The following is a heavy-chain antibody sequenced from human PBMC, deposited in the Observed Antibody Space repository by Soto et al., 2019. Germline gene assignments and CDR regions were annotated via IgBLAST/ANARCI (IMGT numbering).Heavy chain of an antibody. CDR2: IYYSGST. D-gene: IGHD6-19*01. J-gene: IGHJ3*02. CDR1: GGSISSSSYY. Sequence: QLQLQESGPGLVKPSETLSLTCTVSGGSISSSSYYWGWIRQPPGKGLEWIGSIYYSGSTYYNPSLKSRVTISVDTSKNQFSLKLSSVTAADTAVYYCARDAILPSQWLVPPRLGAFDIWGQGTMVTVSS. CDR3: ARDAILPSQWLVPPRLGAFDI. V-gene: IGHV4-39*01.